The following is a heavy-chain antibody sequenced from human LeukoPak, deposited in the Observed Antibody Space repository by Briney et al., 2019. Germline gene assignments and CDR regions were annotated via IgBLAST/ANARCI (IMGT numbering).Heavy chain of an antibody. CDR3: ANGQWLDY. CDR2: ISYDGSNK. V-gene: IGHV3-30*18. D-gene: IGHD3-22*01. CDR1: GFTFSSYG. Sequence: GRSLRLSCAASGFTFSSYGMHWVRQAPGKGLEWVAVISYDGSNKYYADSVKGRFTISRDNSKNTLYLQMNSLRAEDTAVYYCANGQWLDYRGQGTLVTVSS. J-gene: IGHJ4*02.